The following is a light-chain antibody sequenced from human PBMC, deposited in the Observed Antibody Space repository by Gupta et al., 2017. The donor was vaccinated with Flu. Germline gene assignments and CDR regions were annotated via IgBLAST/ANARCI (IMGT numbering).Light chain of an antibody. CDR2: GNS. J-gene: IGLJ1*01. V-gene: IGLV1-44*01. Sequence: SSNIGSNNVNWYQQVPGTAPKLLIYGNSQRPSGAPDRFSGSKSGTSASLAISGLQSEDEADYYCAAWDDSLNGHYVFGTGTKVTAL. CDR1: SSNIGSNN. CDR3: AAWDDSLNGHYV.